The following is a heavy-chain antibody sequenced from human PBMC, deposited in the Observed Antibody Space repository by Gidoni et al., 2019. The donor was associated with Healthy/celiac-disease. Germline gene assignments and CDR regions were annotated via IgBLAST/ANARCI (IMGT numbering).Heavy chain of an antibody. D-gene: IGHD2-2*01. J-gene: IGHJ5*02. CDR2: INHRGST. CDR3: ARGPSSGVVVPTHNWFDP. Sequence: QVQLQKWAAGLLKPSETLSITCAGYGGSFRGYYWSWLRQPPGKGLEWIGEINHRGSTNYTPSLKSRVTISVDTSKNQLSLKLSSVTAADTAVYYCARGPSSGVVVPTHNWFDPWGQGTLVTVSS. CDR1: GGSFRGYY. V-gene: IGHV4-34*01.